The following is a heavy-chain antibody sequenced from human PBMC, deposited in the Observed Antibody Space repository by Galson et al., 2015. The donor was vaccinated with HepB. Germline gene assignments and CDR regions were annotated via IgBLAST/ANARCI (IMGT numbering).Heavy chain of an antibody. D-gene: IGHD2-21*01. J-gene: IGHJ3*02. V-gene: IGHV3-33*01. Sequence: SLRLSCAASGFTSSSYGMHWVRQAPGKGLEWVAVIWYDGSNKYYADSVKGRFTISRDNSKNTLYLQMNSLRAEDTAVYYCARTDRVSINAFDIWGQGTMAPVSS. CDR2: IWYDGSNK. CDR3: ARTDRVSINAFDI. CDR1: GFTSSSYG.